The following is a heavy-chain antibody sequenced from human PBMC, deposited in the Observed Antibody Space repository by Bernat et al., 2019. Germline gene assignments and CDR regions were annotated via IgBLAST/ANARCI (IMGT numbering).Heavy chain of an antibody. Sequence: EVQLVESGGGLVQPGGSLRLSCAASGFTFSRYEMNWVRQAPGKGLEWVSYISSSGSKIYLVDSVKGRFTISIDNAKNSLYLQMNRLRAEDAAVYCCARGGESPVTDWFDPWGQGTLVTVSS. CDR3: ARGGESPVTDWFDP. J-gene: IGHJ5*02. CDR1: GFTFSRYE. CDR2: ISSSGSKI. D-gene: IGHD2-15*01. V-gene: IGHV3-48*03.